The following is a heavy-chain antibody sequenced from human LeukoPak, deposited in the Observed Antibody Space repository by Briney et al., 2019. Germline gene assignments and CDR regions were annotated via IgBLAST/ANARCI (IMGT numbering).Heavy chain of an antibody. Sequence: SETLSFTCHVSGFSINTGAYFWVWLRQAPGKGLEWIGNVRYTGSAYYNPSFKSRLTISVDTSKNQFSLTLASVTAADTAVYYCARDDSDYGPSNFDNWGQGILVTVSS. CDR3: ARDDSDYGPSNFDN. D-gene: IGHD4-17*01. J-gene: IGHJ4*02. V-gene: IGHV4-39*07. CDR2: VRYTGSA. CDR1: GFSINTGAYF.